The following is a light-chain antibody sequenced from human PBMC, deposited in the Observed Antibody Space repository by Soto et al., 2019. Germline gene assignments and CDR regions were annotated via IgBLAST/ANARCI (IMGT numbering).Light chain of an antibody. CDR2: DAS. J-gene: IGKJ5*01. Sequence: EIVLTQSPGTLSLSPGERATLSCRASQSVSSYLAWYQQKPGQAPRLLIYDASNRATGIPARFSGSGSGTEFTLTISSLQSEDFAVYICQQRSNWPPTFGQGTRLENK. CDR3: QQRSNWPPT. V-gene: IGKV3-11*01. CDR1: QSVSSY.